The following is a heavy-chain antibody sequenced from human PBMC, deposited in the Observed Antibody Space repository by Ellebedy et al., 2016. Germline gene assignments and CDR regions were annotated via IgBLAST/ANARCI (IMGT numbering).Heavy chain of an antibody. CDR2: TSWNSGNI. J-gene: IGHJ4*02. V-gene: IGHV3-9*01. CDR1: GFPFEDYT. CDR3: ARNPGDCYSCGY. D-gene: IGHD2-21*02. Sequence: SLKISXTASGFPFEDYTMHWVRQAPGKGLEWVSGTSWNSGNIDYADSVKGRFTISRDNSKNTLYLQMNSLRAEDTAVYYCARNPGDCYSCGYWGQGTLVTVSS.